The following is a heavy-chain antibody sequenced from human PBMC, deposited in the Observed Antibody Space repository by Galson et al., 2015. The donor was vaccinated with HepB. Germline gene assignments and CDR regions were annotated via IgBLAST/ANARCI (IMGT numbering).Heavy chain of an antibody. D-gene: IGHD1-1*01. CDR3: ARVPVTIYYYGMDV. V-gene: IGHV6-1*01. Sequence: CAISGDSVSNNNAAWYWIRQSPSRGLEWLGRTYYRAKWYSDYAVSVRGRITIHPDTSNNQFSLQLNSVTPEDTAVYYCARVPVTIYYYGMDVWGQGTTVTVSS. CDR2: TYYRAKWYS. J-gene: IGHJ6*02. CDR1: GDSVSNNNAA.